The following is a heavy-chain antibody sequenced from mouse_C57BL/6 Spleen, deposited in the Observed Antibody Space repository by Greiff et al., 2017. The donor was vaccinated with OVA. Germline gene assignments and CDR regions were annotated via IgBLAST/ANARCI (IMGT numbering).Heavy chain of an antibody. J-gene: IGHJ4*01. D-gene: IGHD1-1*01. Sequence: EVNVVESGGGLVKPGGSLTLSCAASGFTFSSYAMSWVRQTPEKRLEWVATISDGGSYTYYTDNVKGRFTISRDNAKNNLYLQMSHLKSEDTAMYYCARVVGYYYGSFYAMDYWGQGTSVTVSS. V-gene: IGHV5-4*03. CDR1: GFTFSSYA. CDR3: ARVVGYYYGSFYAMDY. CDR2: ISDGGSYT.